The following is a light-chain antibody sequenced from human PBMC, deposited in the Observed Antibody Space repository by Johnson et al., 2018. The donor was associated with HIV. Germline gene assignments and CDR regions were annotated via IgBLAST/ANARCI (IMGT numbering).Light chain of an antibody. CDR3: GTWDSSLSVPYV. CDR2: DNN. Sequence: QSVLKQPPSVSAAPGQKVSISCSGSSSYIGNNYVSSYQQLPGTAPKFLIYDNNKRPSGIPDRFSGSKSGTSATLGITGLQTGDEADYYCGTWDSSLSVPYVFGTGTKVTVL. J-gene: IGLJ1*01. V-gene: IGLV1-51*01. CDR1: SSYIGNNY.